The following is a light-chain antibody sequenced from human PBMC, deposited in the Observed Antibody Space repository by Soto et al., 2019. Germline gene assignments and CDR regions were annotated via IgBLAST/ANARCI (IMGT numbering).Light chain of an antibody. CDR2: DAS. CDR1: QSVSSN. V-gene: IGKV3-15*01. J-gene: IGKJ2*01. Sequence: EIVMTQSPATLSVSPGERAALSCRASQSVSSNFAWYRQKPGQAPRLLIYDASTRATGVPARFSGSGSRTDFTLTISSLQSEDFALYYCQQYNNWPYTFGQGTKLEIK. CDR3: QQYNNWPYT.